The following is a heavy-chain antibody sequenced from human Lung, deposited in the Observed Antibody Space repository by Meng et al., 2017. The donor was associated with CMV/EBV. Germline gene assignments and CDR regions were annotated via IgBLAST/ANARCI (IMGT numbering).Heavy chain of an antibody. CDR2: VTYSGNT. J-gene: IGHJ6*02. V-gene: IGHV4-39*07. D-gene: IGHD4-11*01. CDR1: GTPIRSSTYY. Sequence: SXTLSLXFSLSGTPIRSSTYYWGWIRQPPGKGLEWIGSVTYSGNTYYNPSLNSSVTLAVDTSKNQFSLWLSSVTAADMSVHYCESEGGKGDYRDYRMYYGMDVWGQGXTVTVSS. CDR3: ESEGGKGDYRDYRMYYGMDV.